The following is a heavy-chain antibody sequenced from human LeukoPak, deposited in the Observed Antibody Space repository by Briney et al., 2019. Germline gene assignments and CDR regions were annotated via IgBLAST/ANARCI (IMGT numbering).Heavy chain of an antibody. CDR3: ARLSDTEGSSTSYRASDI. J-gene: IGHJ3*02. D-gene: IGHD2-2*01. Sequence: GGSLRLSCAASGFNFRSYAMHWVRQAPGKGLEWVANIKQDGNDKHYLESVKGRFTISRDNAKNSLYLQMNSLRAEDTAVYYCARLSDTEGSSTSYRASDIWGQGTLVTVSS. CDR2: IKQDGNDK. CDR1: GFNFRSYA. V-gene: IGHV3-7*01.